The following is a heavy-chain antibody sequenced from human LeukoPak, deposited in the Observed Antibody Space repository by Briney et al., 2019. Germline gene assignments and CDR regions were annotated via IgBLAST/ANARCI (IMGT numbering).Heavy chain of an antibody. Sequence: ASVRVSCTASGGTFSSYAMSWVRQAPGKGLEWVSAISGSGGSTYYADSVKGRFTISRDNSKNTLYLQMNSLRAEDTAVYYCAKDRYSSTPDYFDYWGQGTLVTVSS. V-gene: IGHV3-23*01. J-gene: IGHJ4*02. CDR2: ISGSGGST. CDR3: AKDRYSSTPDYFDY. CDR1: GGTFSSYA. D-gene: IGHD6-13*01.